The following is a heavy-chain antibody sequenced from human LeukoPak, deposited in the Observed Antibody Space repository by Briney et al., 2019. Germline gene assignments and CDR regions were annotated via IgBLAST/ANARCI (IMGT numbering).Heavy chain of an antibody. Sequence: ASVKVSCKASGYTFTSYYMHWVRQAPGQGLEWVGIINPSGGDTNYAQKFQGRVTMTRDTSTGTVYMELSSLRSEDTAVYYCARVWVGQLWSNIDDRGQGTLVTVSS. CDR3: ARVWVGQLWSNIDD. CDR2: INPSGGDT. J-gene: IGHJ4*02. D-gene: IGHD5-18*01. CDR1: GYTFTSYY. V-gene: IGHV1-46*01.